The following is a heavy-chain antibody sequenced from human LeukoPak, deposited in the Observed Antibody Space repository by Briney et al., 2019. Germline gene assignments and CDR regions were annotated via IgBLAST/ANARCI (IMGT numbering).Heavy chain of an antibody. V-gene: IGHV4-39*07. Sequence: SETLSLTCTVSGGSISSSSYYWGWIRQPPGNGLEWIGSSYYSGSTYYNPSLKSRVTISVDTSKNQFSLKLSSVTAADTAVYYCARDFRFEGLLWFGQGVLDIWGQGTMVTVSS. J-gene: IGHJ3*02. D-gene: IGHD3-10*01. CDR3: ARDFRFEGLLWFGQGVLDI. CDR1: GGSISSSSYY. CDR2: SYYSGST.